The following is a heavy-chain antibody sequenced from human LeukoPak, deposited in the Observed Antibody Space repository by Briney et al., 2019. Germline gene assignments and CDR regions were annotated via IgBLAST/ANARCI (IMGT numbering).Heavy chain of an antibody. D-gene: IGHD1-7*01. CDR2: IIPIFGTA. CDR3: ARDPGITGTTHYYYYGMDV. CDR1: GGTFSSYA. J-gene: IGHJ6*02. V-gene: IGHV1-69*01. Sequence: SAKVSCKASGGTFSSYAISWVRQAPGQGLEWMGGIIPIFGTANYAQKFQGRVTITADESTSTAYMELSSLRSEDTAVYYCARDPGITGTTHYYYYGMDVWGQGTTVTVSS.